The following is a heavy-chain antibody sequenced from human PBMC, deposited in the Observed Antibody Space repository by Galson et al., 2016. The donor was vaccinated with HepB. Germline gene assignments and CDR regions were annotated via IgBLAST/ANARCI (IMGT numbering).Heavy chain of an antibody. CDR3: ATDRRSIFGAVTEYFQH. CDR2: ISSSTIYI. V-gene: IGHV3-21*01. CDR1: GFTFTSYT. D-gene: IGHD3-3*01. J-gene: IGHJ1*01. Sequence: SLRLSCAASGFTFTSYTMNWVRQAPGKGLEWVSSISSSTIYIYYADSLKGRFTISRDNAKNSLYLQLNSLGDEDTAVYYCATDRRSIFGAVTEYFQHWGQGTLVTVSS.